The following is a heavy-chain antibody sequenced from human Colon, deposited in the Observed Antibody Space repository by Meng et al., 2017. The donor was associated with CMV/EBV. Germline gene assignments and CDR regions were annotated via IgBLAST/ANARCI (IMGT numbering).Heavy chain of an antibody. V-gene: IGHV4-59*01. CDR1: GGSISSYY. Sequence: QVQLQESGPGLVKPPETLSLTCTVSGGSISSYYWSWIRQPPGKGLEWIGYIYYSGSTNYNPSLKSRVTISVDTSKNQFSLKLSSVTAADTAVYYCARGQDFHKGGVHWGQGTLVTVSS. D-gene: IGHD3-3*01. CDR2: IYYSGST. CDR3: ARGQDFHKGGVH. J-gene: IGHJ4*02.